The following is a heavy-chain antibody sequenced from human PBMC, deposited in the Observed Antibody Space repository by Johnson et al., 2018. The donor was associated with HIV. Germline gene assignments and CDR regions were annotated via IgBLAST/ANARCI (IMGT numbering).Heavy chain of an antibody. CDR3: ARDISPDYGANWMAFDI. CDR2: IYSGGST. Sequence: VQLVESGGGLVQPGGSLRLSCAASGFTVSSNYMSWVRQAPGKGLEWVSVIYSGGSTYYADSVKGRFTISRDNSKNTLYLQMNSLRVDDTAVYYCARDISPDYGANWMAFDIWGQGTMVTVSS. D-gene: IGHD4/OR15-4a*01. V-gene: IGHV3-66*01. CDR1: GFTVSSNY. J-gene: IGHJ3*02.